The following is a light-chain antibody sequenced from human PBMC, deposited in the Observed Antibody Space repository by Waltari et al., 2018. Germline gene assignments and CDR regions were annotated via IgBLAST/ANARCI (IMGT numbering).Light chain of an antibody. V-gene: IGLV1-40*01. Sequence: QSVLTQPPSLSGAPGQRVTISCTGSSSNIGAGYGVQWYQQFPGTAAKLLIYDKTSRPSGVLARISGSKSGTSADIAITGLQAEDEAEYYCQSYDSSLRGYYGFGTGTKVTV. CDR2: DKT. J-gene: IGLJ1*01. CDR3: QSYDSSLRGYYG. CDR1: SSNIGAGYG.